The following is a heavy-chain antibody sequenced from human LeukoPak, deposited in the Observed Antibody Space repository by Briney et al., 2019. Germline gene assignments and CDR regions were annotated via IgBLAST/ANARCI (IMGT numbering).Heavy chain of an antibody. Sequence: GASVKVSCKASGYTFRSHGISWVRQAPGQGLEWMGWISGYNGNTKYAQEVQDRVTMTTDTSTSTAYMELRSLRPDDTAVYYCARDVDSSMVLFDYWGQGTLVTVSS. CDR3: ARDVDSSMVLFDY. D-gene: IGHD5-18*01. V-gene: IGHV1-18*01. CDR1: GYTFRSHG. CDR2: ISGYNGNT. J-gene: IGHJ4*02.